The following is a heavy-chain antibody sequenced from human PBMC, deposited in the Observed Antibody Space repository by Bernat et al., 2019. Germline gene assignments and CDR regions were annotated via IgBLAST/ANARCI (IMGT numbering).Heavy chain of an antibody. Sequence: TCTVSGFSLTNARMGVSWIRQPPGKALEWLAHIFSNDEISYSTSLKSRLTFSRDTSKSQVVLTMTNMDPVDKAKYYCARFYMTTGTTGAFDIWGQGTMVTVSS. CDR3: ARFYMTTGTTGAFDI. J-gene: IGHJ3*02. CDR2: IFSNDEI. D-gene: IGHD3-10*01. V-gene: IGHV2-26*01. CDR1: GFSLTNARMG.